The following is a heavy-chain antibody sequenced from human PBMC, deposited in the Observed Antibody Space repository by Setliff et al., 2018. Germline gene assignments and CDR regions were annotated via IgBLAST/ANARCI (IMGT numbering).Heavy chain of an antibody. Sequence: NPSETLSLTCTVSGGSITNSYWSWIRQTPGKGLEWIGYVYNNGNNGITKYNPSLRSRVTMSLDTSKNNFSMQLRSVTAADTAVYYCASGHRYGYLFEYWGQGTLVTVSS. V-gene: IGHV4-59*13. CDR2: VYNNGNNGIT. D-gene: IGHD5-18*01. CDR3: ASGHRYGYLFEY. CDR1: GGSITNSY. J-gene: IGHJ4*02.